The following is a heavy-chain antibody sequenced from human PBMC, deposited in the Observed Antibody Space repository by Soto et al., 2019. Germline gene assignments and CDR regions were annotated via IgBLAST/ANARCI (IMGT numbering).Heavy chain of an antibody. D-gene: IGHD1-20*01. CDR3: AKVLTGTTTYFDY. Sequence: GGSLRLSCAASGFTFSIYAMSWVRQAPGKGLEWVSTISGSGGSTYYADSVKGRFTISRDNSKNTLYLQMNSLRAEDTAVYYCAKVLTGTTTYFDYWGQGTLVTVSS. CDR2: ISGSGGST. V-gene: IGHV3-23*01. CDR1: GFTFSIYA. J-gene: IGHJ4*02.